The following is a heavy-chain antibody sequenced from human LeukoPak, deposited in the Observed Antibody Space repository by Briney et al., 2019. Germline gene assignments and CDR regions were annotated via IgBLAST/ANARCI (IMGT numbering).Heavy chain of an antibody. D-gene: IGHD3-10*01. CDR3: ARARITMVRGVTPLNWFDP. CDR2: INPNSGGT. Sequence: ASVKVSCKASGYTFTGYYMHWVRQAPGQGLEWMGWINPNSGGTNYAQKFQGRVTMTRNTSISTAYMELSSLRSEDTAVYYCARARITMVRGVTPLNWFDPWGQGTLVTVSS. J-gene: IGHJ5*02. CDR1: GYTFTGYY. V-gene: IGHV1-2*02.